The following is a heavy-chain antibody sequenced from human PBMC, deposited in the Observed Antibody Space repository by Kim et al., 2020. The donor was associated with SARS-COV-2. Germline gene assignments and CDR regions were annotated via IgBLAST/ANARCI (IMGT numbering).Heavy chain of an antibody. CDR1: GFTFSSYD. CDR3: AKGSTLSGTINYHYYHGMDV. V-gene: IGHV3-23*01. D-gene: IGHD1-7*01. J-gene: IGHJ6*02. CDR2: ISGGGDNT. Sequence: GGSLRLSCAASGFTFSSYDMSWVRQAPGKGLEWVSGISGGGDNTYYVDSVKGRFTISRDNFKYTLNLQMKSLRTEDTAVYYCAKGSTLSGTINYHYYHGMDVWGQGTTVTVSS.